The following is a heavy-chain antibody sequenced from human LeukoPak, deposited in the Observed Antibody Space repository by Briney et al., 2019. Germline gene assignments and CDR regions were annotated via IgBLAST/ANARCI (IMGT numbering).Heavy chain of an antibody. J-gene: IGHJ3*02. D-gene: IGHD3-3*01. CDR3: AAELRGGVFGFLEGAFDI. CDR2: VVVGGGNT. V-gene: IGHV1-58*01. Sequence: ASVKVSCKASGFTFTTSAVQWVRQARGQRLEWIGWVVVGGGNTNYAQKFQQRVTITRDVSTSTAYMELSSLRSEDTAVYYCAAELRGGVFGFLEGAFDIWGQGTLVTVSS. CDR1: GFTFTTSA.